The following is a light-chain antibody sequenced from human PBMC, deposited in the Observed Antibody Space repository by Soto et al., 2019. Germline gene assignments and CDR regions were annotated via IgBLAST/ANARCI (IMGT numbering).Light chain of an antibody. CDR2: EVS. V-gene: IGLV2-23*02. CDR1: SSDFGSYNV. CDR3: CSYAGSSSAYV. J-gene: IGLJ1*01. Sequence: SVLTQRASVSGSPGQSITISCTGTSSDFGSYNVVSCYQQHPGKAPKLLIYEVSKRPSGVSDRFSGSKSGNTASLTISGLQAEDEADYHCCSYAGSSSAYVFGTGTKVTVL.